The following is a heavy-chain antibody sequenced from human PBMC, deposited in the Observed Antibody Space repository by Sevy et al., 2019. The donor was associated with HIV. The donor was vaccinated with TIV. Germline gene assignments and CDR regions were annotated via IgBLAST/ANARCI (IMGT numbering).Heavy chain of an antibody. V-gene: IGHV3-9*01. J-gene: IGHJ4*02. CDR3: AKDIRQQLVLDY. CDR2: ISWNSGSI. CDR1: GFTFDDYA. Sequence: GGSLRLSCAASGFTFDDYAIHWVRQAPGKGLEWVSGISWNSGSIGYADSVKGRFTISRDNAKNSLYLQMNSLRAEDTALYYCAKDIRQQLVLDYWGQGTLVTVSS. D-gene: IGHD6-13*01.